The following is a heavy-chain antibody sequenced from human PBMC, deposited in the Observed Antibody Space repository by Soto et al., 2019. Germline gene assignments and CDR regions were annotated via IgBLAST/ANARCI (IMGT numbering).Heavy chain of an antibody. CDR1: GGSISSYY. Sequence: PSETLSLTCTVSGGSISSYYWSWIRQPPGKGLEWIGYIYYSGSTNYNPSLKSRVTISVDTSKNQFSLKLSSVTAADTAVYYCVFVVEQGRPRSFDIWGPGTMVTV. D-gene: IGHD6-13*01. CDR2: IYYSGST. CDR3: VFVVEQGRPRSFDI. V-gene: IGHV4-59*01. J-gene: IGHJ3*02.